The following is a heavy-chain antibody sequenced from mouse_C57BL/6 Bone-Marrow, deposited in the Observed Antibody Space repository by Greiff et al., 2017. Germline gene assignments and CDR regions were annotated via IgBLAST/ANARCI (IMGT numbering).Heavy chain of an antibody. CDR2: IYPGGGYT. CDR3: ARYRGYCYFDV. J-gene: IGHJ1*03. CDR1: GYTFTNYW. V-gene: IGHV1-63*01. Sequence: QVQLQQSGAELVRPGTSVKMSCKASGYTFTNYWIGWAKQRPGHGLEWIGDIYPGGGYTNYNEKFKGKATLTAHKSSSTAYMQFSSLTSEDSAFYCCARYRGYCYFDVWGTGTMVTVSA.